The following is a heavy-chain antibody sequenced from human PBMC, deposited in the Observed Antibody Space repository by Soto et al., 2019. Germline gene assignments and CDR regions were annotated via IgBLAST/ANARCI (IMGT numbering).Heavy chain of an antibody. CDR1: GFTFIRHW. D-gene: IGHD6-19*01. J-gene: IGHJ4*02. V-gene: IGHV3-74*01. CDR2: INSDGSST. Sequence: GGSLRLSCTSSGFTFIRHWMHWVRQAPGKGLVWVSRINSDGSSTGYADSVKGRFTSSRDNAKNTLYLQMNSLRAEDTAVYYCAREVVAGLDYWGKGTLVTVSS. CDR3: AREVVAGLDY.